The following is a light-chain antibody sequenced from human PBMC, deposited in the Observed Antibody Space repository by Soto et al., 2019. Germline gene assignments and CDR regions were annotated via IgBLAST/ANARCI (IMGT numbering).Light chain of an antibody. Sequence: DIQMTQSPSSLSASVGDRVTITCRASQSISTYLNWYQQKVGKAPKLLIYAASSLQSVVPSRFSGSGSGTDFTLTTDSLQPEDCATYYGQQSYSTPRTFGQGTNLEIK. V-gene: IGKV1-39*01. CDR3: QQSYSTPRT. CDR1: QSISTY. CDR2: AAS. J-gene: IGKJ2*02.